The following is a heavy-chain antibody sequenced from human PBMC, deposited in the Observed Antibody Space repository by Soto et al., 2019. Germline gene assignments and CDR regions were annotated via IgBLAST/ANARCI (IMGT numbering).Heavy chain of an antibody. CDR1: GYTFTSYD. CDR2: MNPNSGNT. CDR3: ARWGSKLLLNGLAV. D-gene: IGHD2-15*01. Sequence: GAAAKVSCKASGYTFTSYDINWVRQATVQGLEWMGWMNPNSGNTGYAQKFQGRVTMTRKTFISTAYMELSSLRSEDTAVYYCARWGSKLLLNGLAVRGQGTTVLVSS. V-gene: IGHV1-8*01. J-gene: IGHJ6*02.